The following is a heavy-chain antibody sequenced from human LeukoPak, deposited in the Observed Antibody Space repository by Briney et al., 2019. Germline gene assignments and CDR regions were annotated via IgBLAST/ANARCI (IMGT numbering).Heavy chain of an antibody. Sequence: PGGSLRLSCAVSALTFSHYGIHCVRQAPGKGLEWVGVISNDGSYKYYADSVKGRFTISRDNSTNTLYLKMNSLRADDTAVYYCAKDRDSSSCDYWGQGTLVTVSS. CDR3: AKDRDSSSCDY. V-gene: IGHV3-30*18. CDR2: ISNDGSYK. D-gene: IGHD3-22*01. CDR1: ALTFSHYG. J-gene: IGHJ4*02.